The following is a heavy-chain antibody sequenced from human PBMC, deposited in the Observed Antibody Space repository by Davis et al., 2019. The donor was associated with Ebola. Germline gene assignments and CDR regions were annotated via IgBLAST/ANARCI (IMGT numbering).Heavy chain of an antibody. Sequence: SLKTSCAASGFTFSNYAMNWVRQAPGKGLEWVSTISSSSNYIYYAESVKGRFTISRDNAKNSLTLQMNSLRVEDTAIYYCAKDTSNVWFDVWGQGTMVTVSS. CDR3: AKDTSNVWFDV. CDR1: GFTFSNYA. V-gene: IGHV3-21*04. J-gene: IGHJ3*01. D-gene: IGHD6-19*01. CDR2: ISSSSNYI.